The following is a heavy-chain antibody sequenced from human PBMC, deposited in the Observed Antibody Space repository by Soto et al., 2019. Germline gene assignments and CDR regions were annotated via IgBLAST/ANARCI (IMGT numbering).Heavy chain of an antibody. D-gene: IGHD6-13*01. Sequence: EVQLLESGGGLVQPGGSLRLSCAASGFTFSSYAMSWVRQAPGKGLEWVSSITSSGGSTYSPDSVKGRFTISRDNSKDTLYLQMSSLRAEDTPLYYCAKASSWYPYFDCWGQGTLVTVSS. J-gene: IGHJ4*02. V-gene: IGHV3-23*01. CDR3: AKASSWYPYFDC. CDR1: GFTFSSYA. CDR2: ITSSGGST.